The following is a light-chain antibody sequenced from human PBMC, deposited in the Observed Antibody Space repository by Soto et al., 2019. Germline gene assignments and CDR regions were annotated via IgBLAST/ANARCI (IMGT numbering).Light chain of an antibody. CDR1: QTISSW. CDR3: QVSARHPEI. CDR2: KAS. Sequence: DIQMTQSPSPLSGSVGDRVTITCRASQTISSWLAWYQQKPGKAPKLLIYKASTLKSGVPSRFSGSGSGTEFALSIGGMQPEDVPTYSRQVSARHPEIFAGGTRVEIK. V-gene: IGKV1-5*03. J-gene: IGKJ4*01.